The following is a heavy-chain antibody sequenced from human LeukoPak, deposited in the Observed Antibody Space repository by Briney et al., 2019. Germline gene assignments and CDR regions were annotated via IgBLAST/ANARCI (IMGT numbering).Heavy chain of an antibody. CDR2: INPNSGDT. Sequence: PGGSLRLSCAASGFTFSNYAMNWVRQAPGQGLEWMGWINPNSGDTNYAQKFQGRVTMTRDTSITTAYMELSSLRSDDTAVYYCVRAPSNSWFGYWGQGTLVTVSS. CDR3: VRAPSNSWFGY. CDR1: GFTFSNYA. D-gene: IGHD6-13*01. V-gene: IGHV1-2*02. J-gene: IGHJ4*02.